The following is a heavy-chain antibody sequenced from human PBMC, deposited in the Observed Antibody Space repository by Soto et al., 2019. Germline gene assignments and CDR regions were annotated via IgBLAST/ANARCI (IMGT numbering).Heavy chain of an antibody. Sequence: SGGSLRLSCAASGFTFSNYDMHWVRQAPGKGLEWVALMSYDGGNKYYADSVKGRFTISRDNSKNTLYLQMNSLRAEDTAVYYCAKHVRPRYYYDTTGYYRDYWGQGTLVTVSS. CDR3: AKHVRPRYYYDTTGYYRDY. CDR2: MSYDGGNK. CDR1: GFTFSNYD. J-gene: IGHJ4*02. D-gene: IGHD3-22*01. V-gene: IGHV3-30*18.